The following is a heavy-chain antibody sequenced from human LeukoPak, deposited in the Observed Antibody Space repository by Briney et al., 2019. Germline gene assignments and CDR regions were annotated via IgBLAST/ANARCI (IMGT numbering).Heavy chain of an antibody. J-gene: IGHJ4*02. V-gene: IGHV3-7*01. CDR3: ARGRGFDS. CDR2: IRPDGNEK. Sequence: GLEWVAYIRPDGNEKFYMDSVKGRFTISRDNAKNSLYLQMDSLRVDDTAVYYCARGRGFDSWGQGALVTISS.